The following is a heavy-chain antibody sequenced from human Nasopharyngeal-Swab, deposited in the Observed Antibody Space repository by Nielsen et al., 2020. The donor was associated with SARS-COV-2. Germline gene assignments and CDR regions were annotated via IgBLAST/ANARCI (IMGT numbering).Heavy chain of an antibody. CDR1: GYNFTTYW. D-gene: IGHD3/OR15-3a*01. CDR3: ARAGLPDTYYYYYGMDV. Sequence: GESLKISCKGSGYNFTTYWIGWVRQMPGKGLEWMGRIDPSDSYTNYSPSFQGHVTISADKSISTAYLQWSSLKASDTAMYYCARAGLPDTYYYYYGMDVWGQGTTVTVSS. CDR2: IDPSDSYT. V-gene: IGHV5-10-1*01. J-gene: IGHJ6*02.